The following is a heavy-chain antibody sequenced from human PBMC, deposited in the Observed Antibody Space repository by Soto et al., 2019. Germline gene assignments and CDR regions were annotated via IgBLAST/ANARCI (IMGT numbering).Heavy chain of an antibody. J-gene: IGHJ6*02. V-gene: IGHV1-8*01. CDR2: MNPNSGNT. Sequence: QVQLVQSGAEVKKPGASVKVSCKASGYTFTSYDINWVRQATGQGLEWMGWMNPNSGNTGYAQKFQGRVTMTRNTSISTAYMELSSLRSEDTAVYYCAALAPQGGYYYYGMDVWGQGTTVTVSS. CDR3: AALAPQGGYYYYGMDV. CDR1: GYTFTSYD.